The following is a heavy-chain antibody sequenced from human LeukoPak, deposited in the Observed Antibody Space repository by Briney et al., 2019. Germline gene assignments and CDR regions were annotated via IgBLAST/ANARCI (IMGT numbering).Heavy chain of an antibody. CDR3: ARERQTYYYDSSGFDAFDI. D-gene: IGHD3-22*01. Sequence: GGSLRLSCAASGFTFSSYAMSWVRQAPGKGLEWVSAISGSGGSTYYADSVKGRFTISRDNSKNTLYLQLNSLRAEDTAVYYCARERQTYYYDSSGFDAFDIWGQGTMVTVSS. J-gene: IGHJ3*02. CDR2: ISGSGGST. V-gene: IGHV3-23*01. CDR1: GFTFSSYA.